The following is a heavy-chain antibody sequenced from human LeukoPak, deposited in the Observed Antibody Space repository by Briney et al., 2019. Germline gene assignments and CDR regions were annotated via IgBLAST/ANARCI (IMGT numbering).Heavy chain of an antibody. V-gene: IGHV3-7*04. CDR1: GFTFSNYW. D-gene: IGHD3-22*01. CDR3: ARNTYDNAFDM. Sequence: PGGALRLSCAASGFTFSNYWMSWVRQAPGKGLEWVANIKEDGSEKHYVASVKGRFIISRDNAKNSLYLQMSSQRAEDTALYYCARNTYDNAFDMWGQGIVVIVSS. CDR2: IKEDGSEK. J-gene: IGHJ3*02.